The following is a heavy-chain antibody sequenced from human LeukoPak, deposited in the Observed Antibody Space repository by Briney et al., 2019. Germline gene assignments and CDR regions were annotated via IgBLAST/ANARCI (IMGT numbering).Heavy chain of an antibody. CDR3: AKGGFSESRVDY. Sequence: GGSLRLSCAASGFTFSSYAMFWVRQAPGEGLEWVSGFSGNGGSTYYADSVKGRFTISRDNSKNTLYLQMNSLRADDTAVYYCAKGGFSESRVDYWGQGNLVTVSS. CDR2: FSGNGGST. CDR1: GFTFSSYA. J-gene: IGHJ4*02. D-gene: IGHD3-10*01. V-gene: IGHV3-23*01.